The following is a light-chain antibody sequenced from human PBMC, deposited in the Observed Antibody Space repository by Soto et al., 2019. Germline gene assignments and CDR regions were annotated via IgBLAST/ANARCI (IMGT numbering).Light chain of an antibody. CDR3: QSYTAATWT. CDR1: QGIGSY. CDR2: AAY. Sequence: DIQMTQSPSSLSASVGDRVTITCRASQGIGSYLAWYQQKPGTVPKVLIFAAYTLQSGVPYRFSGGGSGTDFTITISSMQPEDVVTYYCQSYTAATWTFGQGTKVEIK. J-gene: IGKJ1*01. V-gene: IGKV1-27*01.